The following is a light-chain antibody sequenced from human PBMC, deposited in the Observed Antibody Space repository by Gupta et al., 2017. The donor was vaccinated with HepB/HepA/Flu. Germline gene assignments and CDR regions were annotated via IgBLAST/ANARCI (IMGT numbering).Light chain of an antibody. Sequence: EIVITQSPVTLSLFPGERATLSCRASQRISTNLAWYQQKPGQAPSVLIYGSFTRATGIPARFSGSGSGTEFTLTISSLQSEDFAVYFCQQYNNWPLTFGGGTKVEIK. V-gene: IGKV3-15*01. CDR3: QQYNNWPLT. CDR1: QRISTN. CDR2: GSF. J-gene: IGKJ4*01.